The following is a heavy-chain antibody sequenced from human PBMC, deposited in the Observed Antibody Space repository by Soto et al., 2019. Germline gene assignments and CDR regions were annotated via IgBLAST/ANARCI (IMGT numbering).Heavy chain of an antibody. V-gene: IGHV3-74*01. Sequence: TGGSLRLSCAASGFTFSSYWMHWVRQAPGKGLVWVSRINSDGSSTSYADSVKGRFTISRDNAKNTLYLQMNSLRAEDTAVYYCAGGYNPRSKYCSGGSCYDGPFDYWGQGTLVTVSS. J-gene: IGHJ4*02. D-gene: IGHD2-15*01. CDR1: GFTFSSYW. CDR3: AGGYNPRSKYCSGGSCYDGPFDY. CDR2: INSDGSST.